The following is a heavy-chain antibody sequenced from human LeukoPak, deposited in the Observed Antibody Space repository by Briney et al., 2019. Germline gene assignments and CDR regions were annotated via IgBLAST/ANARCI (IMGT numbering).Heavy chain of an antibody. CDR1: GGSISSGSYY. J-gene: IGHJ3*02. CDR2: IYTSGST. CDR3: ARGYYARGAFDI. V-gene: IGHV4-61*02. D-gene: IGHD3-22*01. Sequence: SETLSLTCTVSGGSISSGSYYWSWIRQPAGKGLEWIGRIYTSGSTNYNPSLKSRVTISVDTSKNQFSLKLSSVTAADTAVYYCARGYYARGAFDIWGQGTMVTVSS.